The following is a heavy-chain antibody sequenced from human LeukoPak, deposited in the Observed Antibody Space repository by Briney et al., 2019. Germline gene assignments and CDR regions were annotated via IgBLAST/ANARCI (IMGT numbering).Heavy chain of an antibody. CDR3: AGSFSAGDY. CDR1: GFTFSSYW. Sequence: GGTLRLSCAASGFTFSSYWMSWVRQAPGKGLEWVANIKQDGSEKYYVDSVKGRFTISRDNAQNSLYLQMNNLDAEDTAVYYCAGSFSAGDYWGQGTLVTVFS. V-gene: IGHV3-7*01. CDR2: IKQDGSEK. D-gene: IGHD6-13*01. J-gene: IGHJ4*02.